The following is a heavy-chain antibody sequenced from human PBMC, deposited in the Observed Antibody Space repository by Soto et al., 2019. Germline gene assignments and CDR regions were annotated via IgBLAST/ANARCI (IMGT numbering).Heavy chain of an antibody. CDR2: ISAYNGNT. J-gene: IGHJ4*02. CDR1: GYTFTSYG. D-gene: IGHD3-22*01. CDR3: AGEFGGGYYDSSGYYPLFDY. Sequence: QVQLVQSGAEVKKPGASVKVSCKASGYTFTSYGISWVRQAPGQGLEWMGWISAYNGNTNYAQKLRGRVTMTTDRSTSTAYMELRRLRSDDTAVYYCAGEFGGGYYDSSGYYPLFDYWGQGTLVTVSS. V-gene: IGHV1-18*01.